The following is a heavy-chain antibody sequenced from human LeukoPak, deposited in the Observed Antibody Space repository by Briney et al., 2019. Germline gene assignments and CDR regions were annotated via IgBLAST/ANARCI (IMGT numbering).Heavy chain of an antibody. CDR2: ISGSGGST. CDR1: GFTFSSYA. V-gene: IGHV3-23*01. CDR3: AKGMYSANYGYYFDF. Sequence: PGGSLRLSCAASGFTFSSYAMSWVRQAPGKGLEWVSAISGSGGSTYYADSVKGRFTISRDNSKNTLYLQMIGLRAEDTAVYSCAKGMYSANYGYYFDFWGQGTLVTVSS. D-gene: IGHD1-26*01. J-gene: IGHJ4*02.